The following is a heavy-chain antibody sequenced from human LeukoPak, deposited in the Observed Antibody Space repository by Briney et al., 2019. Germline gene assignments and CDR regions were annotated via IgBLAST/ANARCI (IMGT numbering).Heavy chain of an antibody. Sequence: GGSLRLSCAASGFTFSSYEMSWVRQAPGKGLEWVSYISSSGSTIYYADSVKGRFTISRDNAKNSLYLQMNSLRAEDTAVYYCARGSYGYYYMDVWGKGTTVTVSS. J-gene: IGHJ6*03. D-gene: IGHD4-17*01. CDR1: GFTFSSYE. CDR3: ARGSYGYYYMDV. V-gene: IGHV3-48*03. CDR2: ISSSGSTI.